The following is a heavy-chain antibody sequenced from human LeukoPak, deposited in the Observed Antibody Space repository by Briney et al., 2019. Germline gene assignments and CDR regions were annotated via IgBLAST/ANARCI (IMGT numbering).Heavy chain of an antibody. CDR3: ARGRTGDLDY. D-gene: IGHD7-27*01. V-gene: IGHV1-8*02. Sequence: ASVKVSCKASGYTFTGYYMHWVRQATGQGLEWMGWMNPNSGNTGYAQKFQGRVTMTRNTSISTAYMELSSLRSEDTAVYYCARGRTGDLDYWGQGTLVTVSS. CDR2: MNPNSGNT. CDR1: GYTFTGYY. J-gene: IGHJ4*02.